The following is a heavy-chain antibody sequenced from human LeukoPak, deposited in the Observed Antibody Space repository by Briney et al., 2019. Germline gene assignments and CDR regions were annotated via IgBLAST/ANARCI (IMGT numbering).Heavy chain of an antibody. CDR2: IYPGDSDT. J-gene: IGHJ5*02. V-gene: IGHV5-51*01. Sequence: GESLKISCKGSGYSFTSYWIGWVRQMPGKGLEWMGIIYPGDSDTRYSPSFQGQVTISADKSISTAYLQWSSLKASDTAMYFCARQDNSGWYKGRLARFDPWGQGTLVTVSS. D-gene: IGHD6-19*01. CDR3: ARQDNSGWYKGRLARFDP. CDR1: GYSFTSYW.